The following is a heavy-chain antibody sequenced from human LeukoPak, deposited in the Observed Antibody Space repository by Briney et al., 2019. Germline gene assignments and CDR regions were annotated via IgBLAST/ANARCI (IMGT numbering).Heavy chain of an antibody. J-gene: IGHJ4*02. D-gene: IGHD3-22*01. CDR2: ISAYNGNT. CDR1: GYTFTSYG. CDR3: ARDISPYYDSSGYYYDY. Sequence: ASVKVSCKASGYTFTSYGISRVRQAPGQGLEWMGWISAYNGNTNYAQKLQGRVTMTTDTSTSTAYMELRSLRSDDTAVYYCARDISPYYDSSGYYYDYWGQGTLVTVSS. V-gene: IGHV1-18*01.